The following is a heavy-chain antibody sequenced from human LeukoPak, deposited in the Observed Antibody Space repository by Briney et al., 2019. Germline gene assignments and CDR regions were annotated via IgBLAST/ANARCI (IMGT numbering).Heavy chain of an antibody. J-gene: IGHJ4*02. CDR2: IFYSGST. Sequence: SETLSLTCTVSGGSISSYYWSWIRQPPGKGLEWIGSIFYSGSTYYNPSLKSRVTISVDTSKNQFSLKLSSVTAADTAVYYCARGFKVAGPFDYWGQGTLVTVSS. CDR1: GGSISSYY. CDR3: ARGFKVAGPFDY. D-gene: IGHD6-19*01. V-gene: IGHV4-59*12.